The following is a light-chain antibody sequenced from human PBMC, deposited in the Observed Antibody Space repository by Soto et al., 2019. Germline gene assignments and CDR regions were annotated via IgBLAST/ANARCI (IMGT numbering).Light chain of an antibody. CDR3: QQTYTLPRT. V-gene: IGKV1-39*01. CDR2: TTS. CDR1: QTVSKF. Sequence: DIQMTQSPSSLSASVGDRVTIACRASQTVSKFVNWYQQKPVKVPTLLIFTTSTLHSGVPSRFSGSGSGTEFTLTIHGLQPVDFATYYCQQTYTLPRTFAQGTKVE. J-gene: IGKJ1*01.